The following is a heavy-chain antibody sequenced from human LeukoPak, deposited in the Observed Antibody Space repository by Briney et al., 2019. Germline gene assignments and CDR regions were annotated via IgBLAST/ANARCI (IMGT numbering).Heavy chain of an antibody. J-gene: IGHJ4*02. V-gene: IGHV1-2*02. CDR2: INPNSGGT. CDR1: GYTFTDYY. Sequence: GASVKVSCKASGYTFTDYYIHWVRQAPGLGLEWMGWINPNSGGTFYAQAFQGRVTMTRDTSISTAYMELSRLRSDDTAVYYCARDQGGPTSYWGQGTLVTVSS. D-gene: IGHD3-16*01. CDR3: ARDQGGPTSY.